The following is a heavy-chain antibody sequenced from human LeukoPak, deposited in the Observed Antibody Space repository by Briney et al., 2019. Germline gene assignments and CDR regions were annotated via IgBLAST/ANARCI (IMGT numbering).Heavy chain of an antibody. V-gene: IGHV1-69*04. CDR1: GGTFSSYA. D-gene: IGHD1-7*01. J-gene: IGHJ4*02. Sequence: SVKVSCKASGGTFSSYAISWVRQAPGQGLEWMGRIIPILGIANYAQKFQGRVTITAGKSTSTAYVELSSLRSEDTAVYYCARVITGTTYNYWGQGTLVTVSS. CDR2: IIPILGIA. CDR3: ARVITGTTYNY.